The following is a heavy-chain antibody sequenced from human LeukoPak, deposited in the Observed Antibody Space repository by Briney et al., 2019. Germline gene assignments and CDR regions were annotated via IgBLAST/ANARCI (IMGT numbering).Heavy chain of an antibody. J-gene: IGHJ4*02. CDR2: IGSSSSYI. V-gene: IGHV3-21*01. D-gene: IGHD3-9*01. CDR1: GFTFSSYS. CDR3: AGDFPKDYDILTGYLNFDY. Sequence: GGSLRLSCAASGFTFSSYSMNWVRQAPGKGLEWVSSIGSSSSYIYYADSVKGRFTISRDNAKNSLYLQMNSLRAEDTAVYYCAGDFPKDYDILTGYLNFDYWGQGTLVTISS.